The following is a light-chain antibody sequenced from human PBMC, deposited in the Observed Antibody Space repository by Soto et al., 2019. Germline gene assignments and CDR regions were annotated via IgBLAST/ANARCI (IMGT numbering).Light chain of an antibody. J-gene: IGKJ4*01. CDR1: QRVGGD. V-gene: IGKV3-15*01. Sequence: ETVMTQSPATLSVSPGQGATLSCRASQRVGGDLAWYQQKPGQAPRLLIYGASARATAIPGRFSGSGSGTEFTLTISSLQSEDSAVYYCQQYNNWPLTFGGGTKVDNK. CDR2: GAS. CDR3: QQYNNWPLT.